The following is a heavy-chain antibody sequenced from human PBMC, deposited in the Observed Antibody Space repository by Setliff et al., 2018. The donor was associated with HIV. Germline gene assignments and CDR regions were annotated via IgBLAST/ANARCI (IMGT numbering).Heavy chain of an antibody. J-gene: IGHJ4*02. CDR2: INHSGST. D-gene: IGHD1-26*01. CDR1: GASFSDYS. V-gene: IGHV4-34*01. CDR3: ARGWEGGMDY. Sequence: KPSETLSLTCAVYGASFSDYSWSWIRQPPGKGLEWIGEINHSGSTNYNPSLKTRVTMTGDTSTNTLYMELSSLRSEDTAVYYCARGWEGGMDYWGQGTLVTSPQ.